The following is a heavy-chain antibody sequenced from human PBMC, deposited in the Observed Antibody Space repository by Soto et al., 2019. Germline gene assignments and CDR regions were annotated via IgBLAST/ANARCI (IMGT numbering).Heavy chain of an antibody. J-gene: IGHJ6*02. V-gene: IGHV1-18*01. D-gene: IGHD6-13*01. CDR2: ISAYNGNT. Sequence: QVQLVQSGAEVKKPGASVKVSCKASGYTFTSYGISWVRQAPGQGLEWMGWISAYNGNTNYAQKLQGRVTMTTDTSTSTAYMELRSLRSDDTAVYYCAREPPTYSCSWFPYYYYGMDVWGQGTTVTVSS. CDR3: AREPPTYSCSWFPYYYYGMDV. CDR1: GYTFTSYG.